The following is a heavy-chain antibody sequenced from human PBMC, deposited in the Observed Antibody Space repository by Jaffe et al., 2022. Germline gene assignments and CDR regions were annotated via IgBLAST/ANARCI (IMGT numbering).Heavy chain of an antibody. J-gene: IGHJ4*02. CDR1: GGSISSYY. V-gene: IGHV4-59*01. CDR2: IYYSGST. CDR3: ARSVGRPYFDY. Sequence: QVQLQESGPGLVKPSETLSLTCTVSGGSISSYYWSWIRQPPGKGLEWIGYIYYSGSTNYNPSLKSRVTISVDTSKNQFSLKLSSVTAADTAVYYCARSVGRPYFDYWGQGTLVTVSS.